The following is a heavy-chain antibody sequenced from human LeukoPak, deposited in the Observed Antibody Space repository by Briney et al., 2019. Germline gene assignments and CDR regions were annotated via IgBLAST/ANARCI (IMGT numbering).Heavy chain of an antibody. D-gene: IGHD3-22*01. J-gene: IGHJ4*02. CDR2: ISGSGGST. CDR1: GFTFSSYA. V-gene: IGHV3-23*01. Sequence: PGGSLRLSCAASGFTFSSYAMSWVRQAPGKGLEGVSAISGSGGSTYYANSVKGRFTISRDNSKNTPYLQMNSLRAEDTAVYYCAKDDYYDSSGRLYYWGQGTLVTVSS. CDR3: AKDDYYDSSGRLYY.